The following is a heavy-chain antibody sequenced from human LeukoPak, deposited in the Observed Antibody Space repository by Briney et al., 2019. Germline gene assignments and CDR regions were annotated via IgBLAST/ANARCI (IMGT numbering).Heavy chain of an antibody. J-gene: IGHJ3*02. Sequence: GGSLRLSCAASGFTFNIYWIHWVRQAPGKGLMWVSRINSDEITTSYADSVKGRFTISRDNAKNTLYLQINSLRVEDTAVYYCARASSGAFDIWGQGTMVTVSS. D-gene: IGHD6-6*01. CDR1: GFTFNIYW. CDR2: INSDEITT. V-gene: IGHV3-74*01. CDR3: ARASSGAFDI.